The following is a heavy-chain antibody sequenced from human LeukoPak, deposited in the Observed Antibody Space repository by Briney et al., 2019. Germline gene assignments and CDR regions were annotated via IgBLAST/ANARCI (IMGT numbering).Heavy chain of an antibody. J-gene: IGHJ3*02. CDR1: GFTFSAFA. CDR3: ARDPNGDYIGAFDM. Sequence: GGSLRLSCTVSGFTFSAFALSWVRQAPGKGPELVSAIHAGGIPAFYAESVKGRFTISRDNSRNTLFLQMNSLTAEDTAVYYCARDPNGDYIGAFDMWGPGTMVTVSS. V-gene: IGHV3-23*01. CDR2: IHAGGIPA. D-gene: IGHD4-17*01.